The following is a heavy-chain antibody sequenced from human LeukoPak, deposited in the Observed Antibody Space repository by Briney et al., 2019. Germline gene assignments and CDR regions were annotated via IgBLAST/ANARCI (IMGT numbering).Heavy chain of an antibody. Sequence: SETLSLTCTVSGGSISSYYWSWIRQPPGKGLERIGYIYYSGSTNYNPSLKSRVTISVDTSKNQFSLKLSSVTAADTAVYYCARESRDTAMGTIFDYWGQGTLVTVSS. D-gene: IGHD5-18*01. CDR3: ARESRDTAMGTIFDY. V-gene: IGHV4-59*01. J-gene: IGHJ4*02. CDR2: IYYSGST. CDR1: GGSISSYY.